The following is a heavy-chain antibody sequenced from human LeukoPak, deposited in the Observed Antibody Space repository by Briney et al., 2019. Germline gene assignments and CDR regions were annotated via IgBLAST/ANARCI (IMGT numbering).Heavy chain of an antibody. D-gene: IGHD3-3*01. CDR1: GGSISCYY. CDR2: IDYNKST. Sequence: SETLSLTCTVSGGSISCYYWTWIRQPPGKELAWIGYIDYNKSTKYNPSLKSRVTISADTSKNRFSLKLSSVTAADTAVYYCARGRITIFGVVIPHFDHWGQGTLVTVST. CDR3: ARGRITIFGVVIPHFDH. V-gene: IGHV4-59*01. J-gene: IGHJ4*02.